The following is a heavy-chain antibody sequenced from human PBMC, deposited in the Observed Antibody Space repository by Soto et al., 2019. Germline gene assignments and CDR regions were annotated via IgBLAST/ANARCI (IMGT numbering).Heavy chain of an antibody. J-gene: IGHJ6*02. D-gene: IGHD3-9*01. V-gene: IGHV3-30-3*01. Sequence: GSLRLSCAASGFTFSSYAMHWVRQAPGKGLEWVAVISYDGSNKYYADSVKGRFTISRDNSKNTLYLQMNSLRAEDTAVYYCARDGLRVRYVDWSYCYYGMDVWGQGTTVTVSS. CDR1: GFTFSSYA. CDR3: ARDGLRVRYVDWSYCYYGMDV. CDR2: ISYDGSNK.